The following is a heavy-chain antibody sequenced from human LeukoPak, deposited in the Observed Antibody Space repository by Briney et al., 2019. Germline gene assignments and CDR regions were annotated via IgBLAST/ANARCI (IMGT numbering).Heavy chain of an antibody. CDR3: VRALGGSDDY. J-gene: IGHJ4*02. Sequence: GGSLRLSCAASGFIFRDHSMHWARQIPGKGLVWVSRINPDGSTNYADSVKGRFIISRDNAKNALYLQMKSLRVDDSSLYFCVRALGGSDDYWGQGTLVTVSS. D-gene: IGHD1-26*01. V-gene: IGHV3-74*01. CDR2: INPDGST. CDR1: GFIFRDHS.